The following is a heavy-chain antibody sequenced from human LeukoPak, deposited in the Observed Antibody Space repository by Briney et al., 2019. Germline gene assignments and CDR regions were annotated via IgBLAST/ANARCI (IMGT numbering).Heavy chain of an antibody. CDR1: GGSISSYY. CDR3: ARHHSSGWYIYYYFDY. J-gene: IGHJ4*02. D-gene: IGHD6-19*01. V-gene: IGHV4-59*08. CDR2: IYYRST. Sequence: PSEALSLTCTVSGGSISSYYWSWIRQPPGKRLEWIGYIYYRSTNYNPSLKSRVTISVDTSKNQFSLKLSSVTAADTAVYYCARHHSSGWYIYYYFDYWGQGTLVTVSS.